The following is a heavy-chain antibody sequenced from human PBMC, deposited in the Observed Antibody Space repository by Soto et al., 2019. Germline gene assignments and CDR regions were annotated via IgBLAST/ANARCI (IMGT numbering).Heavy chain of an antibody. V-gene: IGHV1-3*01. CDR3: ARGIATGQLDP. CDR1: GYTFTRYT. D-gene: IGHD2-15*01. CDR2: INPDNGNT. J-gene: IGHJ5*02. Sequence: ASVKVSCKASGYTFTRYTMNWARQAPGQRLEWMGWINPDNGNTKSSQKFQDRVIITRDTSASTAYMDLSSLRSEDTAVYYCARGIATGQLDPWGQGTLVTVSS.